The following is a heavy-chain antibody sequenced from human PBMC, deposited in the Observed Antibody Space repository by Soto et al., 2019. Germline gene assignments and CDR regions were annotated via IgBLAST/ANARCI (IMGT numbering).Heavy chain of an antibody. V-gene: IGHV3-21*01. CDR3: ARSPVGVAFNV. CDR1: GFTFSSYS. D-gene: IGHD2-8*01. J-gene: IGHJ3*01. CDR2: ISSGSDYI. Sequence: EVQLVESGGGLVKPGGSPRLSCAASGFTFSSYSMNWVRQAAGKGLEWVSSISSGSDYIFYAVSVKGRFTSSRDNANNSLFLQINILTAHDTPLYYCARSPVGVAFNVWGQGTVVTVSS.